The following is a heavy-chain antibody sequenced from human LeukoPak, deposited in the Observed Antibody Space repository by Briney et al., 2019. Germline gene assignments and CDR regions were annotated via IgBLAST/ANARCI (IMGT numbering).Heavy chain of an antibody. CDR3: ARDQERYGSGSYCPFDY. D-gene: IGHD3-10*01. CDR2: INPNSGGT. CDR1: GYTFTSFD. J-gene: IGHJ4*02. V-gene: IGHV1-2*02. Sequence: ASVKVSCKASGYTFTSFDMNWVRQAPGEGREWMGWINPNSGGTNYAQKFQGRVTMTRDTSISTAYMELSRLRSDDTAVYYCARDQERYGSGSYCPFDYWGQGTLVTVSS.